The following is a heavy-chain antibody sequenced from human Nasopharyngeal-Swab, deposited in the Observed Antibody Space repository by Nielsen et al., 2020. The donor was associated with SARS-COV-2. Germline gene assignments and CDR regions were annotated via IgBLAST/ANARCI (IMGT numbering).Heavy chain of an antibody. CDR2: ISNSGDIT. J-gene: IGHJ4*02. D-gene: IGHD4-17*01. CDR3: ARFMTTVTTETFDY. V-gene: IGHV3-23*01. Sequence: WIRQPTGKGLAWVSSISNSGDITYYADSVKGRFTASRDNSKNTLYLQMHSLRAEDTAIYYCARFMTTVTTETFDYWGQGTLVTVSS.